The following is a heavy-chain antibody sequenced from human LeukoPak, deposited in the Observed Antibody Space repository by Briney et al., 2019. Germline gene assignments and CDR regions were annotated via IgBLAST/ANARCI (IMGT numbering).Heavy chain of an antibody. CDR2: ISYDGSNK. Sequence: GGSLRLSRAASGFTFSSYAMHRVRQAPGKGLEWVAVISYDGSNKYYADSVKGRFTISRDNSKNTLYLQMNSLRAEDTAVYYCARTYSYGYYFDYWGQGTLVTVSS. J-gene: IGHJ4*02. D-gene: IGHD5-18*01. V-gene: IGHV3-30-3*01. CDR3: ARTYSYGYYFDY. CDR1: GFTFSSYA.